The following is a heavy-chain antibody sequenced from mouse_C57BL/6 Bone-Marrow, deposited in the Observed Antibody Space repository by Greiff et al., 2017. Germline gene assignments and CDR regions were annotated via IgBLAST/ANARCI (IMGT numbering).Heavy chain of an antibody. J-gene: IGHJ4*01. CDR3: ARAYYSNSYAMDY. Sequence: DVKLVESGGGLVQPGGSLSLSCAASGFTFTDYYMSWVRQPPGKALEWLGFIRNKANGYTTEYSASVKGRFTISRDNSQSILYLQMNALRDEDSATYYCARAYYSNSYAMDYWGQGTSVTVSS. D-gene: IGHD2-5*01. CDR1: GFTFTDYY. CDR2: IRNKANGYTT. V-gene: IGHV7-3*01.